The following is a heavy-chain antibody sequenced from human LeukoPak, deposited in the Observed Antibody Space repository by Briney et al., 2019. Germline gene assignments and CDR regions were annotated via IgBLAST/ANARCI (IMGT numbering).Heavy chain of an antibody. CDR1: GFTVSSNY. CDR3: ARSWAELQYYFDY. D-gene: IGHD1-1*01. V-gene: IGHV3-53*01. Sequence: GGSLRLSCAASGFTVSSNYMSWVRQAPGKGLEWVSVIYSGGSTYYADSVKGRFTISRDNSKNTLYLHMNSLRAEDPALYYCARSWAELQYYFDYWAQGPLVPVSS. J-gene: IGHJ4*02. CDR2: IYSGGST.